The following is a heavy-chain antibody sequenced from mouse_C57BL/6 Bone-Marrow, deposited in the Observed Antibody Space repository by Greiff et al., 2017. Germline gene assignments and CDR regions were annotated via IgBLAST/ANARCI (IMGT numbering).Heavy chain of an antibody. Sequence: VQLQQSGAELVRPGASVTLSCTASGFNIKDDYMHWVKQRPEQGLEWIGWIDTENGVTAYASKFQGKATITADTASNTSYLQISSLTSEDTAVYYCTTDTTRGSWFAYWGQGTLVTVSA. CDR1: GFNIKDDY. D-gene: IGHD1-1*01. CDR2: IDTENGVT. J-gene: IGHJ3*01. CDR3: TTDTTRGSWFAY. V-gene: IGHV14-4*01.